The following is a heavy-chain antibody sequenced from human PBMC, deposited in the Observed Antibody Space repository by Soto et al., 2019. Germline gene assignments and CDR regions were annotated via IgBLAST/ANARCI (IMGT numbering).Heavy chain of an antibody. D-gene: IGHD5-12*01. Sequence: QVQLVESGGGVVQPGRSLRLSCAASGFTFSSYGMHWVRQAPGKGLEWVAVISYDGRNNYYADSVKGRFTISRDNSKNTLYLQMNRLRAEDTAVYYCAKDLLVATSDGAVDYWGQGTLVTVSS. V-gene: IGHV3-30*18. CDR2: ISYDGRNN. J-gene: IGHJ4*02. CDR3: AKDLLVATSDGAVDY. CDR1: GFTFSSYG.